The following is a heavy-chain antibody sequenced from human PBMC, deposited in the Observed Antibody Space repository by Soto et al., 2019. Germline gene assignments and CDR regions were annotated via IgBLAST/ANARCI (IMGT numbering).Heavy chain of an antibody. CDR2: ISLYNGNT. V-gene: IGHV1-18*01. J-gene: IGHJ4*02. CDR3: SRAGQDYDASGYAD. D-gene: IGHD3-22*01. CDR1: GYSFATSG. Sequence: QVKLVQSGTEVKKPGASIKVSCKASGYSFATSGMTWVRQAPGQGLEWMGWISLYNGNTNYEQNLQDRGTMTTDTSTNTAYLEVRNLRSDDTAGYYCSRAGQDYDASGYADWWQGTLVTVSS.